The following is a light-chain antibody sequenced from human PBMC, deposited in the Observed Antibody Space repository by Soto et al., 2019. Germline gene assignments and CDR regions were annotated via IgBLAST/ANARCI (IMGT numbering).Light chain of an antibody. J-gene: IGLJ1*01. V-gene: IGLV2-11*01. CDR3: SSYAGSYAYV. CDR2: AVT. CDR1: SSDVGGYTS. Sequence: QSALTQPHSVSGSPGQSVTISCTGTSSDVGGYTSVSWYQQHPGKAPKVMIYAVTKRPSGVPDRFSGSKSGNTASLTISGLQAEDEADYYCSSYAGSYAYVFGTGTKLTVL.